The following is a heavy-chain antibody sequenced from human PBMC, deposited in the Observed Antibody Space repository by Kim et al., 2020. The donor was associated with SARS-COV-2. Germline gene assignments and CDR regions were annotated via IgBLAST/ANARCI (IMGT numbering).Heavy chain of an antibody. CDR2: ISGSGSYI. CDR1: GFTFSDYT. CDR3: ARSRDTSVDAFDI. V-gene: IGHV3-21*06. J-gene: IGHJ3*02. D-gene: IGHD3-22*01. Sequence: GGSLRLSCAASGFTFSDYTINWVRQAPGKGLEWVSCISGSGSYISYADSLQGRFTVSRDNAKNSLSLQMNSLRAEDTALYYCARSRDTSVDAFDIWGQGTVVTVSS.